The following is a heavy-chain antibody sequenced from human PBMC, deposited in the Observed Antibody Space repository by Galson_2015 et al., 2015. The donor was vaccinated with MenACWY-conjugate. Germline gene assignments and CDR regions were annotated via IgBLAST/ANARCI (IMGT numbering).Heavy chain of an antibody. D-gene: IGHD6-6*01. Sequence: SVKVSCKASGFTFSSSAVQWVRQARGQRLEWIGWIVVGSGDTNYAQKFQERVTITRDMSTSTAYMELSSLRSEDTAVYYCAAPSYSSSSWVHAFDIWGQGTMVTVSS. V-gene: IGHV1-58*01. CDR2: IVVGSGDT. CDR3: AAPSYSSSSWVHAFDI. CDR1: GFTFSSSA. J-gene: IGHJ3*02.